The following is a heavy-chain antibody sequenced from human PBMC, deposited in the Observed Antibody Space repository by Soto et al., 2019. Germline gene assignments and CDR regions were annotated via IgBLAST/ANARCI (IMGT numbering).Heavy chain of an antibody. CDR2: IWYDGSNK. J-gene: IGHJ3*02. D-gene: IGHD1-7*01. Sequence: GGSLRLSXAASGFTFSSYGMHWVRQAPGKGLEWVAVIWYDGSNKYYADSVKGRFTISRDNSKNTLYLQMNSLRAEDTAVYYCARDLGGTTWSAFDIWGQGTMVTVSS. CDR1: GFTFSSYG. V-gene: IGHV3-33*01. CDR3: ARDLGGTTWSAFDI.